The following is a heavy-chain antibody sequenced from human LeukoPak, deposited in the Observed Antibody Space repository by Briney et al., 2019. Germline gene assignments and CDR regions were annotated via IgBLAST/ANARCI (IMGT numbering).Heavy chain of an antibody. D-gene: IGHD3-22*01. Sequence: PGGSLRLSCAASGFTVSSNYMSWVRQAPGKGLEWVSVIYNDGSTYYAGSVKGRFTISRDNSKNTLYLQMNSLRAEDTAVYYCARARRSSGYYIRYFDLWGRGTLVTVSS. J-gene: IGHJ2*01. CDR2: IYNDGST. V-gene: IGHV3-66*01. CDR3: ARARRSSGYYIRYFDL. CDR1: GFTVSSNY.